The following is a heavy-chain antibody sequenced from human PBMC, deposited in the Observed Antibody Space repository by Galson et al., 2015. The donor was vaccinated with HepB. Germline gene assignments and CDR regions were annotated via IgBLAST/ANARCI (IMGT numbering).Heavy chain of an antibody. V-gene: IGHV1-18*01. Sequence: SVKVSCKASGYTFTNYGLNWVRQAPGQRLEWMGWISPYKGVTKYAQNVQGRVTMTADTPTTTAYLELGSLRSDDTAVYYCARRSMGGFAVDWGQGTLVTVSS. D-gene: IGHD1-26*01. J-gene: IGHJ4*02. CDR3: ARRSMGGFAVD. CDR1: GYTFTNYG. CDR2: ISPYKGVT.